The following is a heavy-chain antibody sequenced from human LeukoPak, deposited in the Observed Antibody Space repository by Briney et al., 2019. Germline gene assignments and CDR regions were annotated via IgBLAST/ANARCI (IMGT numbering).Heavy chain of an antibody. Sequence: GGSLRLSCAASGFTFSSYWMSWVRQAPGKGLEWVANIKQDGSEKYYVDSVKGRFTISRDNAKNSLYLQMNSLRAEDTAVYYCAREGGYYYDSSGYYYGRADWYFDLWGRGTLVTVSS. CDR2: IKQDGSEK. CDR3: AREGGYYYDSSGYYYGRADWYFDL. D-gene: IGHD3-22*01. V-gene: IGHV3-7*01. CDR1: GFTFSSYW. J-gene: IGHJ2*01.